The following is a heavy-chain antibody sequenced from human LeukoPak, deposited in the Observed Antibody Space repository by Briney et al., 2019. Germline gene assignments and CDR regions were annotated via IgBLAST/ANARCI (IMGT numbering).Heavy chain of an antibody. CDR3: ARDTSGYSYGQLDY. CDR2: ISYDGSNK. CDR1: GFTFSNYA. Sequence: PGGSLRLSCAASGFTFSNYAMHWVRQAPGKGLEWVAVISYDGSNKYYADSVKGRFTISRDNSKNTLYLQMNSLRAEDTAVYYCARDTSGYSYGQLDYWGQGTQVTVSS. V-gene: IGHV3-30*04. D-gene: IGHD5-18*01. J-gene: IGHJ4*02.